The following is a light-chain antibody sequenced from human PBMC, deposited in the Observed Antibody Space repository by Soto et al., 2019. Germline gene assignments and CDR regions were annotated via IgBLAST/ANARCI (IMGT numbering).Light chain of an antibody. CDR2: STS. CDR3: QQYGGSSWT. CDR1: HRISISY. J-gene: IGKJ1*01. V-gene: IGKV3-20*01. Sequence: EIELTQSPGTLSLSPGESATLSCRASHRISISYLAWYQQQPGQAPRLLIHSTSTRATGIPDRFSGSGSGTDFTLTISKLEPGDFAVYYCQQYGGSSWTFGQGTKVDIK.